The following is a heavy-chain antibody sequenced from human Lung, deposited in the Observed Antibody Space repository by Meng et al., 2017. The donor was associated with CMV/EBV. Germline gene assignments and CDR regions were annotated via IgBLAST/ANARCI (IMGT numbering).Heavy chain of an antibody. V-gene: IGHV3-74*01. CDR1: GFTFSRYW. Sequence: GESLKISCAASGFTFSRYWMHWVRQTPEKGLVWVSRIKTDGTYSNYADYVKGRFTISRDNARNTLYLQMNSLRGEDTAVYFCVRGGDDWNFDYWGQGTLVTVSS. D-gene: IGHD2-21*02. CDR3: VRGGDDWNFDY. CDR2: IKTDGTYS. J-gene: IGHJ4*02.